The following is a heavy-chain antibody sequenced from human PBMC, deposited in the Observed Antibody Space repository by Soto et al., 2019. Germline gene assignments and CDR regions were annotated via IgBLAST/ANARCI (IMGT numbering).Heavy chain of an antibody. CDR3: ARGYGYFRQ. CDR2: ISHSGRA. CDR1: GGSFSGYS. D-gene: IGHD3-22*01. J-gene: IGHJ4*02. V-gene: IGHV4-34*01. Sequence: PSETLSLTCTVSGGSFSGYSCNWIRQSPGKGLEWIGEISHSGRANYNPSLKTRVTISVDASKTHFSLNVTSVTAADTAVYYCARGYGYFRQWGQGALVTVSS.